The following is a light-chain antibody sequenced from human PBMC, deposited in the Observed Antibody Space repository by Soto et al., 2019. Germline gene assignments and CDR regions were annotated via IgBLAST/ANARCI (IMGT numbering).Light chain of an antibody. J-gene: IGKJ1*01. CDR3: QQYNSYSWT. CDR2: DAS. CDR1: QGIRND. Sequence: DIQMTQSPSSLSASVGDSVTITCRASQGIRNDLGWYQQKPGKAPKLLIDDASSLESGAPSRFSGSGSGTEFTLTISSLQPDDFATYYCQQYNSYSWTFGQGTKVDIK. V-gene: IGKV1-17*01.